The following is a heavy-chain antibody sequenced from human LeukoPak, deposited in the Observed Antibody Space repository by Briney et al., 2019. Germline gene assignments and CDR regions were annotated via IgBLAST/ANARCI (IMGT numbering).Heavy chain of an antibody. V-gene: IGHV3-49*04. D-gene: IGHD3-22*01. Sequence: GGSLRLSCTTSGFTFCDYAMSWVRQAPGKGLEWVSFIRRKAHGGTTEYAASVKGRFSSSRDDSKSIAYLQMNSLQTEDTAVYFCTRVTYYYDNSGYFHFDSWGQGSLVTVSS. CDR1: GFTFCDYA. J-gene: IGHJ4*02. CDR2: IRRKAHGGTT. CDR3: TRVTYYYDNSGYFHFDS.